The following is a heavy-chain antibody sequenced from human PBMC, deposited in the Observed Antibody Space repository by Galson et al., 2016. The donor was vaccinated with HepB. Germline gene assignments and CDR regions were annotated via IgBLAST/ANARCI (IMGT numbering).Heavy chain of an antibody. J-gene: IGHJ6*04. CDR3: VRIGRDITMVQGVTTYYYYAMDV. D-gene: IGHD3-10*01. V-gene: IGHV1-46*03. Sequence: SVKVSCKASGYTFISYNMHWVRQAPGQGLEWMGIINPSGGTTTYAQKFQGRVTVTRDTSTSTVYMELSSLRSEDTAVYYCVRIGRDITMVQGVTTYYYYAMDVWGKGTTVTASS. CDR2: INPSGGTT. CDR1: GYTFISYN.